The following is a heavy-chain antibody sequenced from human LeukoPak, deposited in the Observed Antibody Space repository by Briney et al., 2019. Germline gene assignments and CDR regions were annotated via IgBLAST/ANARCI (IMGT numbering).Heavy chain of an antibody. CDR1: GFTLSSCG. J-gene: IGHJ4*02. CDR3: ARSVVVITDNYYFDY. Sequence: GGSLRLSCAASGFTLSSCGTHWVRQAPGKGLEWVAVISYDGSNKYYADFVKGRFTISRDNSKNTLYLQMNSLRAEDTAVYYCARSVVVITDNYYFDYWGRGTLVTVSS. CDR2: ISYDGSNK. V-gene: IGHV3-30*03. D-gene: IGHD3-22*01.